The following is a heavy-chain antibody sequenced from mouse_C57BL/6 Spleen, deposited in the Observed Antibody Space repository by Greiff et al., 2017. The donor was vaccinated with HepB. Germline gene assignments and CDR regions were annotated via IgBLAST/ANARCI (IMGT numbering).Heavy chain of an antibody. V-gene: IGHV1-61*01. CDR2: IYPSDSET. D-gene: IGHD1-1*01. CDR3: ARSSYGSSYYWYFDV. Sequence: QVQLQQSGAELVRPGSSVKLSCKASGYTFTSYWMDWVKQRPGQGLEWIGNIYPSDSETHYNQKFKDKATLTVDKSSSTAYMQLSSLTSEDSAVYYCARSSYGSSYYWYFDVWGTGTTVTVSS. CDR1: GYTFTSYW. J-gene: IGHJ1*03.